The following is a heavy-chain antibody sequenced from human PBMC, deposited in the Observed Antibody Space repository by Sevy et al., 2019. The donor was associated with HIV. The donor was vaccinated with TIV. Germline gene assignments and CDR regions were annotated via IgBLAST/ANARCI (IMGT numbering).Heavy chain of an antibody. D-gene: IGHD3-10*01. Sequence: GGSLRLSCAASGFTFSSYWMSWVRQAPGKGLEWVANIKQDGSEKYYVDSVKGRFTISRDNAKNPLYLQMNSLRAEDTAVYYCARDLGVAGGYYPSANFDYWGQGTLVTVSS. V-gene: IGHV3-7*01. CDR3: ARDLGVAGGYYPSANFDY. J-gene: IGHJ4*02. CDR2: IKQDGSEK. CDR1: GFTFSSYW.